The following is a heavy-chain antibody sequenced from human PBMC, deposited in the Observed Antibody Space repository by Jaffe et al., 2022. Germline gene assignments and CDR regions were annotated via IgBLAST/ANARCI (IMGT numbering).Heavy chain of an antibody. D-gene: IGHD3-10*01. CDR1: GDSISSSSYF. CDR3: ARAPYFYGSGTPTHFDY. J-gene: IGHJ4*02. Sequence: QVQLQESGPGLVKPSLTLSLTCTVSGDSISSSSYFWSWIRQPTGKGLEWIGRIYTSGSTHYDPSLKSRVTISLDTSKNQFSLKLTSVTAADTAVYYCARAPYFYGSGTPTHFDYWGQGALVTVSS. CDR2: IYTSGST. V-gene: IGHV4-61*02.